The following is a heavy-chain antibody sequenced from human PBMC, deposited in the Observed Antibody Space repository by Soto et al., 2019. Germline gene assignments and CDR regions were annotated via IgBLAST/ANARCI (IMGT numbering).Heavy chain of an antibody. Sequence: PETLCLTCTVSGGSMYSYFWSWIRQPPGKGLEWIGYVYYGGSTNYNPSLKSRVTFSVDTSKKQVSLKLRSVTAADTAVYYCARADRKWLDPWGQGILVTVSS. CDR1: GGSMYSYF. V-gene: IGHV4-59*01. CDR2: VYYGGST. CDR3: ARADRKWLDP. J-gene: IGHJ5*02.